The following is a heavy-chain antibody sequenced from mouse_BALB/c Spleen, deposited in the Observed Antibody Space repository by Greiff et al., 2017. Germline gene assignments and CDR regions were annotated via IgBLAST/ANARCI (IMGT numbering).Heavy chain of an antibody. CDR2: INSNGGST. D-gene: IGHD2-1*01. Sequence: EVQVVESGGGLVQPGGSLKLSCAASGFTFSSYGMSWVRQTPDKRLELVATINSNGGSTYYPDSVKGRFTISRDNAKNTLYLQMSSLKSEDTAMYYCARDGGYCNSWFAYWGQGTLVTVSA. CDR3: ARDGGYCNSWFAY. V-gene: IGHV5-6-3*01. J-gene: IGHJ3*01. CDR1: GFTFSSYG.